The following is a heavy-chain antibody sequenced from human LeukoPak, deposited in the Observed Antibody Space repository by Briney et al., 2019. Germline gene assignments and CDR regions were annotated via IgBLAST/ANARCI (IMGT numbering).Heavy chain of an antibody. J-gene: IGHJ5*02. D-gene: IGHD3-10*01. CDR1: GGSFSGYY. CDR3: ARESRGGGITWFDP. CDR2: INHSGST. Sequence: SETLSLTCAVYGGSFSGYYWSWIRQPPGKGLEWIGEINHSGSTNYNPSLKSRVTISVDTSKNQFSLKLSSVTAADTAVYYCARESRGGGITWFDPWGQGTLVTVSS. V-gene: IGHV4-34*01.